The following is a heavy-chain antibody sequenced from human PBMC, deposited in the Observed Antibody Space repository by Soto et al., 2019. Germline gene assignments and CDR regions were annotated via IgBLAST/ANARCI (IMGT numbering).Heavy chain of an antibody. Sequence: PGRSLRLSCAASGFSFGSYALSWVRQAPGKGLEWVSTISGSAGKTFYADSVKGRFSISRDTSQSTLYLQMNSLRADHTAMYYCARWSYLDYWGQGTRVTVSS. D-gene: IGHD3-3*01. CDR1: GFSFGSYA. CDR3: ARWSYLDY. J-gene: IGHJ4*02. CDR2: ISGSAGKT. V-gene: IGHV3-23*01.